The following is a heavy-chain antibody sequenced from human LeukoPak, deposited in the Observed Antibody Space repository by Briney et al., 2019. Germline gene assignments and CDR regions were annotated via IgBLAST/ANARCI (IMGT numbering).Heavy chain of an antibody. D-gene: IGHD6-19*01. J-gene: IGHJ4*02. CDR2: IYYSGST. CDR1: GASISSSSDF. Sequence: SETLSLTCSVSGASISSSSDFWGWIRQPPGKGLEWIGSIYYSGSTCYNPSLKSRVTISVDTSKNQFSLKLSSVTAADTAVYYCARPAVAGWATHFDSWGQGTLVTVSS. V-gene: IGHV4-39*01. CDR3: ARPAVAGWATHFDS.